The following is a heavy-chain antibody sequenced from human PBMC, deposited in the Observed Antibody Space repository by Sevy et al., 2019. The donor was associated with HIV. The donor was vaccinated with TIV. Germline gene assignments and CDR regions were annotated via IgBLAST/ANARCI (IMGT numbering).Heavy chain of an antibody. CDR2: MNTDGSST. Sequence: GESLKSSCEASGFDFSSHWMQWVRQAPGKGLVWVSRMNTDGSSTNYADSVKGRFTISRDNARNTLYLEMNNLRDEDTALYYCATPRFDFWGPGTLVTVSS. V-gene: IGHV3-74*01. CDR1: GFDFSSHW. CDR3: ATPRFDF. J-gene: IGHJ4*02.